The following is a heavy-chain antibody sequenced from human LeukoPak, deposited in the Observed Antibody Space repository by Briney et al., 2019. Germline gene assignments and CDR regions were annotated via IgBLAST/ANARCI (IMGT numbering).Heavy chain of an antibody. D-gene: IGHD3-22*01. CDR1: GGSISSGGYY. J-gene: IGHJ5*02. Sequence: SETLSLTCTVSGGSISSGGYYWSWIRQHPGKGLEWTGYIYYSGSTYYNPSLKRRVTISVDTSKNQFSLKLSSVTAADTAVYYCARVTTMIDNWFDPWGQGTLVTVSS. CDR3: ARVTTMIDNWFDP. CDR2: IYYSGST. V-gene: IGHV4-31*03.